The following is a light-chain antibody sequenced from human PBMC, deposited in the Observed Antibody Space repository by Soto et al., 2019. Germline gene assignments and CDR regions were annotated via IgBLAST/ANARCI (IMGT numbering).Light chain of an antibody. Sequence: EIVLTQSPGTLSLSPGERATLSCRASQSVSSSYLAWYQQKPGQAPRLLIYGASSRATGIPDRFSGSGSGTDFTLTISRLEPEDSAVYYCQQYGRTFGQGTKVEIK. V-gene: IGKV3-20*01. J-gene: IGKJ1*01. CDR3: QQYGRT. CDR2: GAS. CDR1: QSVSSSY.